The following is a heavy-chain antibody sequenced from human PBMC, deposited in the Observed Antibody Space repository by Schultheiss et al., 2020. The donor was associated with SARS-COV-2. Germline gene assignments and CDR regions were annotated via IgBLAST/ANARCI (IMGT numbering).Heavy chain of an antibody. CDR2: IGTAGDT. J-gene: IGHJ3*02. Sequence: GGSLRLSCAASGFTFSSYAMSWVRQAPGKGLEWVSAIGTAGDTYYADSVKGRFTISGDNSKNTLYLQMNSLRAEDTAVYYCASHRSGYSYGPDAFDIWGHGAMVTVSS. CDR3: ASHRSGYSYGPDAFDI. CDR1: GFTFSSYA. D-gene: IGHD5-18*01. V-gene: IGHV3-23*01.